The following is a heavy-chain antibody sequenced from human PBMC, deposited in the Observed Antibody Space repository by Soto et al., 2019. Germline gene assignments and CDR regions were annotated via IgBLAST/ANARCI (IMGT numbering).Heavy chain of an antibody. J-gene: IGHJ4*02. CDR1: GYSFTTYG. Sequence: ASVKVSCKSSGYSFTTYGVTWVRQAPGQGLEWMGWISTYNGDTRVAQQHQGRVTLTTDTSTNAAHMELRSLRSDDTAIYYCARTEGRSTRGDYWGQGTLVTVSS. D-gene: IGHD2-8*01. CDR2: ISTYNGDT. CDR3: ARTEGRSTRGDY. V-gene: IGHV1-18*01.